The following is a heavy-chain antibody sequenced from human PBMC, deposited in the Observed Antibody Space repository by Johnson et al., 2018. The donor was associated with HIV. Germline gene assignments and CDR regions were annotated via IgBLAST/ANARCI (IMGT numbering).Heavy chain of an antibody. J-gene: IGHJ3*02. CDR1: GFTFSRYW. D-gene: IGHD3-10*01. Sequence: VQLVESGGGLVQPGGSLRLSCAASGFTFSRYWMRWVRQAPGKGLEWVANIKQDGSEKYNVESTKGRFTISRDNAKNSLYLQMNSLRAEDTAVYYCAMPSMVQGGPDAFDIWGQGTMVTVSS. CDR3: AMPSMVQGGPDAFDI. V-gene: IGHV3-7*05. CDR2: IKQDGSEK.